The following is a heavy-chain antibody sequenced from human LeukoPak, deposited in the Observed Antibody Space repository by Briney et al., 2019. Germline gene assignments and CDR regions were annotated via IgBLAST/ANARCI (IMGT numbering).Heavy chain of an antibody. CDR2: IYYSGST. Sequence: SETLSLTCTVSGGSVSSGSYYWSWIRQPPGKGLEWIGYIYYSGSTNYNPSLKSRVTISVDTSKNQFSLKLSSVTAADTAVYYCARAGSSGWYDSTYFDYWGQGTLVTVSS. CDR3: ARAGSSGWYDSTYFDY. J-gene: IGHJ4*02. D-gene: IGHD6-19*01. V-gene: IGHV4-61*01. CDR1: GGSVSSGSYY.